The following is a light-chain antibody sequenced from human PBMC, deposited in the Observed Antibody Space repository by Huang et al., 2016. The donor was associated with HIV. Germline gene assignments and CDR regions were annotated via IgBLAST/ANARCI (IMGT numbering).Light chain of an antibody. CDR2: AAS. CDR3: QQYNTWPPWA. V-gene: IGKV3-15*01. J-gene: IGKJ1*01. Sequence: EVLMTQSPDILSVSPGDRATFSCRASQNVGSNLAWYQQRPGQAPRLLIYAASTRATGVPARVRGGGSGTEFTLTISRLQSEDFATYYCQQYNTWPPWAFGQGTTVEI. CDR1: QNVGSN.